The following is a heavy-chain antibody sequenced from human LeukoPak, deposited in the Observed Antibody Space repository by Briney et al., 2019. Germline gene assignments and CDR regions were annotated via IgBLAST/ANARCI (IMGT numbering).Heavy chain of an antibody. V-gene: IGHV3-11*01. CDR3: ARASSSGYRGADY. J-gene: IGHJ4*02. CDR1: GFTFSDYY. CDR2: ISSSDSTI. D-gene: IGHD3-22*01. Sequence: GGSLRLSCAASGFTFSDYYMSWIRQAPGKGLEWVSYISSSDSTIYYADSVKGRFTISRDNAKNSLYLQMNSLRAEDTAVYYCARASSSGYRGADYWGQGTLVTVSS.